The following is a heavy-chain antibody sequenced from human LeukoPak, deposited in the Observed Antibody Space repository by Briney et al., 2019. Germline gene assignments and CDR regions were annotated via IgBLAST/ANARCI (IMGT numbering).Heavy chain of an antibody. CDR1: GFTFSSYS. J-gene: IGHJ2*01. CDR2: ISSSSSYI. CDR3: ARDRAQGRWYFDL. V-gene: IGHV3-21*01. Sequence: PGGSLRLSCAASGFTFSSYSMNWVRQAPGKGLEWVSSISSSSSYIYYADSVRGRFTISRDNAKNSLYLQMNSLRAEDTAVYYFARDRAQGRWYFDLWGRGTLVTGSS.